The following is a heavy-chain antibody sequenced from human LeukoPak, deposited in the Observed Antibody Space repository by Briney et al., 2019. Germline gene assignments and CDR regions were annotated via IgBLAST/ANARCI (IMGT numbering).Heavy chain of an antibody. V-gene: IGHV3-21*01. CDR1: GFTFSSYS. Sequence: GGSLRLSCAASGFTFSSYSINWVRQAPGKGLEWVSSISSSSFYIYYADSVKGRFTISRDNAKKSLYLQMNSLRAEDTAVYYCARKTSALPQYYYCHGMDVWGQGTTVTVSS. CDR2: ISSSSFYI. CDR3: ARKTSALPQYYYCHGMDV. J-gene: IGHJ6*02.